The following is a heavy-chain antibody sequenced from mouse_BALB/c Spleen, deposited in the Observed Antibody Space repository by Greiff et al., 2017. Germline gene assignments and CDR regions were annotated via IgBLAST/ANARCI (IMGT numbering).Heavy chain of an antibody. CDR3: ARGEDYAMDY. CDR1: GYAFTNYL. J-gene: IGHJ4*01. V-gene: IGHV1-54*03. Sequence: QVQLQQSGAELVRPGTSVKVSCKASGYAFTNYLIEWVKQRPGQGLEWIGVINPGSGGTNYNEKFKGKATLTADKSSSTAYMQLSSLTSDDSAVFFCARGEDYAMDYWGQGTSVTVSA. CDR2: INPGSGGT.